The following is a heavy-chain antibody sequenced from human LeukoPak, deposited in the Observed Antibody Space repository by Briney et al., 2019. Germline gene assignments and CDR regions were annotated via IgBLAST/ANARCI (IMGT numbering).Heavy chain of an antibody. Sequence: SQTLSLTCTVSGGSISSGDDYWSWIRQPPGKGLEWIGYIYYSGSAYQNPSLKSRVTISVDTSKNQLSLKLSSVTAADTAVYYCARGLTFRFDYWGQGTLVIVSS. J-gene: IGHJ4*02. CDR3: ARGLTFRFDY. D-gene: IGHD3-3*02. CDR2: IYYSGSA. CDR1: GGSISSGDDY. V-gene: IGHV4-30-4*01.